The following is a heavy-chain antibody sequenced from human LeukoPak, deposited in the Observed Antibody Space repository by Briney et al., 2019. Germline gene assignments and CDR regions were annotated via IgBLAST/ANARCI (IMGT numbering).Heavy chain of an antibody. V-gene: IGHV3-15*01. CDR1: GFVFSDAW. Sequence: GGTLRLACAVSGFVFSDAWMSWVRQAPGKGPEWVGRIKSKTNGGTTDYAAPVNGRFSISRDDSKNTLFLQMYSLRTEDTGVYYCSTMSAIFGVVIPDYWGQGTLVSVSP. J-gene: IGHJ4*02. CDR2: IKSKTNGGTT. CDR3: STMSAIFGVVIPDY. D-gene: IGHD3-3*01.